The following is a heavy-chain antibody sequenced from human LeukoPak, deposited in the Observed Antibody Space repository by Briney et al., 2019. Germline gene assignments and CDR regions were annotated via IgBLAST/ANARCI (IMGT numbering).Heavy chain of an antibody. Sequence: GGSLRLSCAASGFTLYDYGMHWVRQAPGKGVEWVSSISLNSAIVGFVDSVKGRFTISRDNAKNSLYLQTNSLRAEDTAFYYCAKDYGYSSSWYDYWGQGTLVTVSS. CDR1: GFTLYDYG. CDR2: ISLNSAIV. D-gene: IGHD6-13*01. CDR3: AKDYGYSSSWYDY. J-gene: IGHJ4*02. V-gene: IGHV3-9*01.